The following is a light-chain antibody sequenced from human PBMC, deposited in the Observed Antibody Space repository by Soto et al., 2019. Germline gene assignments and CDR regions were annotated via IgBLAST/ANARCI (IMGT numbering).Light chain of an antibody. CDR3: QQYCSSPPFT. V-gene: IGKV3-20*01. J-gene: IGKJ2*01. CDR2: GAS. Sequence: EIVLTQSPGTLSLSTGESATLSCRASQSVSSNSLAWYQQKPGQAPRLLIYGASNRATGISDRFSGSGSGTGFTLTISRLEPEDCAVYFCQQYCSSPPFTFGQGTKVEIK. CDR1: QSVSSNS.